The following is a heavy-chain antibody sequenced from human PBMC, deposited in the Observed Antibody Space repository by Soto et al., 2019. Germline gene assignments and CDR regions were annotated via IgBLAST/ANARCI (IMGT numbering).Heavy chain of an antibody. CDR1: GYTFTSYA. CDR2: INAGNGNT. D-gene: IGHD2-21*02. CDR3: ARSIVVVTALDY. J-gene: IGHJ4*02. V-gene: IGHV1-3*05. Sequence: QVQLVQSGAEEKKPGASVKVSCKASGYTFTSYAMHWVRQAPGQRLEWMGWINAGNGNTKYSQTFQGRVTITRDTSASTAYMELSSLRSEDTAVYYCARSIVVVTALDYWGQATLVTVSS.